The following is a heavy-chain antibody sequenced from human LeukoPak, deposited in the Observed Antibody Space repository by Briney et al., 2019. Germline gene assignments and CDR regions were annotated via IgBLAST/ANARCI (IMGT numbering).Heavy chain of an antibody. Sequence: SETLSLACSLSGGSISNYYWSWIRQPPGKGLEWIGYIYYSGTTNYNTTPRSRVTISVDTSKNQVSLKLSSVTAADTAVYYCARHVAVGETAWGQGTLVTVSS. CDR3: ARHVAVGETA. V-gene: IGHV4-59*08. D-gene: IGHD1-26*01. J-gene: IGHJ5*02. CDR2: IYYSGTT. CDR1: GGSISNYY.